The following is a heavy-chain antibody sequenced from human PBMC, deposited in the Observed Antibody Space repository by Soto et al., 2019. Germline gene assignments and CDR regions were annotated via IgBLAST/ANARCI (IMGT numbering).Heavy chain of an antibody. Sequence: QVQLQQWGARLLKPSETLSLTCAVYGGSFSGYYWSWIRQPPGKGLEWIGEINHSGSTNYNPSLKSRVSISVDESKNQFSLKLSSVTAADTAVYYCARPLTTVTTPLGYWGQGTLVTVSS. CDR3: ARPLTTVTTPLGY. CDR2: INHSGST. CDR1: GGSFSGYY. V-gene: IGHV4-34*02. J-gene: IGHJ4*02. D-gene: IGHD4-17*01.